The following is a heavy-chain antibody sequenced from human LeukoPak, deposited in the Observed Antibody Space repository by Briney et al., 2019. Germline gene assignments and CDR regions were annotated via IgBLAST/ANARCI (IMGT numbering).Heavy chain of an antibody. V-gene: IGHV4-34*01. J-gene: IGHJ4*02. CDR2: INHSGST. Sequence: PSETLSLTWAVYGGSFSGYYWSWIRQPPGKGLEWIGEINHSGSTSYNPSLKSRVTISVDTSKNQFSLKLSSVTAADTAVYYCAGPRLRLNYWGQGTLVTVSS. D-gene: IGHD5-12*01. CDR1: GGSFSGYY. CDR3: AGPRLRLNY.